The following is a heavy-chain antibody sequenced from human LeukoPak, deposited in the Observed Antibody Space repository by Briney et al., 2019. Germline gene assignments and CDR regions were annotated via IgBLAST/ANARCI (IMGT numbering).Heavy chain of an antibody. Sequence: GRSLRLSCAASGFTFTNYAMHWVRQAPGKGLEWVAVISYDETNKYYEDSVKGRFTISRDSSKNTLYLQMSSLRDEDTAVHYCAKNNDYGGSYWYFDLWGRGTLVTVSS. CDR3: AKNNDYGGSYWYFDL. D-gene: IGHD4-23*01. V-gene: IGHV3-30*04. CDR1: GFTFTNYA. J-gene: IGHJ2*01. CDR2: ISYDETNK.